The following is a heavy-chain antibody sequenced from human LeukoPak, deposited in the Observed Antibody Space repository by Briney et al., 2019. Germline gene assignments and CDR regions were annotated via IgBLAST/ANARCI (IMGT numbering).Heavy chain of an antibody. J-gene: IGHJ3*01. D-gene: IGHD2-15*01. V-gene: IGHV1-2*02. CDR3: AGLIVVYPIARLDGFDV. CDR1: GYTFTGYY. CDR2: IDPNTGGT. Sequence: ASVKVSCKASGYTFTGYYMHWVRQAPGQGLEWMGWIDPNTGGTNYAQEFQGRVTMTWDTSVSTGYIELSRLTSDDTAVYYCAGLIVVYPIARLDGFDVWGQGTMVSVSS.